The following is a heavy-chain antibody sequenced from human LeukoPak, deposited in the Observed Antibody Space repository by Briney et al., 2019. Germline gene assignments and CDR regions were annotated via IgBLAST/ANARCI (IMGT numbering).Heavy chain of an antibody. J-gene: IGHJ4*02. Sequence: SETLSLTCAVYGGSFSGYYWSWIRQPPEKGLEWIGEINHSGSTNYNPSLKSRVTISVDTSKNQFSLKLSSVTAADTAVYYCARGVGSGWGNDYWGQGTLVTVSS. V-gene: IGHV4-34*01. D-gene: IGHD6-19*01. CDR1: GGSFSGYY. CDR3: ARGVGSGWGNDY. CDR2: INHSGST.